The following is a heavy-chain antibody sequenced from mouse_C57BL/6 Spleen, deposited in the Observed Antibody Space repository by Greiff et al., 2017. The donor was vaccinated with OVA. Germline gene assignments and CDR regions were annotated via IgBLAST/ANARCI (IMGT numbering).Heavy chain of an antibody. CDR3: GRWGPTVVAHYFDY. CDR1: GYTFTSYW. Sequence: QVQLQQPGAELVKPGASVKLSCKASGYTFTSYWMQWVKQRPGQGLEWIGEIDPSDSYTNYNQKFKGKATLTVDTSSSTAYMQLSSLTAEDSAVEYGGRWGPTVVAHYFDYWGQGTTLTVSS. V-gene: IGHV1-50*01. CDR2: IDPSDSYT. J-gene: IGHJ2*01. D-gene: IGHD1-1*01.